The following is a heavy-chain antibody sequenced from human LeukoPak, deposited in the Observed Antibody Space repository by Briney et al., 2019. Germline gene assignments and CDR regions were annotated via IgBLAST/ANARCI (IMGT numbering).Heavy chain of an antibody. J-gene: IGHJ4*02. CDR2: ISSSSSTI. D-gene: IGHD6-13*01. V-gene: IGHV3-48*01. Sequence: GGSLRLSCVASGFTFNTYSMHWVRQAPGKGLEWVSYISSSSSTIYYADSVKGRFTISRDDAKNSLSLQMSSLRAEDTAVYYCAKGQYSTTWYPADPALDYWGQGILVIVSS. CDR1: GFTFNTYS. CDR3: AKGQYSTTWYPADPALDY.